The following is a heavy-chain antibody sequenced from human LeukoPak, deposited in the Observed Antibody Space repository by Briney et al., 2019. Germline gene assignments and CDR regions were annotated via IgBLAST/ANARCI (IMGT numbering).Heavy chain of an antibody. Sequence: SETLSLTCTVSGGSISSSYWSWFRQPAGKGREWIGRIHFSETTNNNPSLKSRVTLSLDTSKNRFSLNMTSVTAADTGVYYCARGGFAPLDLWGQGILVTVSS. D-gene: IGHD3-16*01. J-gene: IGHJ5*02. V-gene: IGHV4-4*07. CDR2: IHFSETT. CDR3: ARGGFAPLDL. CDR1: GGSISSSY.